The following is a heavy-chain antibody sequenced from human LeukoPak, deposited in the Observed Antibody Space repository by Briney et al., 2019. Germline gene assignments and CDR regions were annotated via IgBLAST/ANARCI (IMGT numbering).Heavy chain of an antibody. CDR1: GFTFSSYW. V-gene: IGHV3-7*01. CDR3: ARGAYYDFWSGSPEPYYFDY. D-gene: IGHD3-3*01. Sequence: GGSLRLSCAPYGFTFSSYWMSWVRQAPGQGMEWVANIKQDGSEKYYVDSVKGRFSISRDNAKNSLYLQMNSLRAEDTAVYYCARGAYYDFWSGSPEPYYFDYWGPGTLVTVSS. CDR2: IKQDGSEK. J-gene: IGHJ4*02.